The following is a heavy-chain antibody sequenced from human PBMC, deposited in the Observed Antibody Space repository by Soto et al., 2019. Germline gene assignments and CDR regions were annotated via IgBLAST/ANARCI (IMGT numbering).Heavy chain of an antibody. CDR2: ISYDGSNK. CDR1: GFTFSSYG. J-gene: IGHJ3*02. V-gene: IGHV3-30*18. D-gene: IGHD4-17*01. Sequence: GGSLRLSCAASGFTFSSYGMHWVRQAPGKGLEWVAVISYDGSNKYYADSVKGRFTISRDNSKNTLYLQMNSLRAEDTAVYYCAKVHDYGYDAFDIWGQGTMVTVS. CDR3: AKVHDYGYDAFDI.